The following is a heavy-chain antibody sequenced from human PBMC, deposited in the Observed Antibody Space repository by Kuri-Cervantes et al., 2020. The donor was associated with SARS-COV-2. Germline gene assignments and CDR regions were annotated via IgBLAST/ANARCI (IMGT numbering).Heavy chain of an antibody. CDR2: ISSSSSTI. Sequence: GGSLRLSCSASGFTFRDYAMTWVRQAPGKGLEWVSYISSSSSTIYYADSVKGRFTISRDNAKNSLYLQMNSLRAEDTAVYYCARDWYSSSHGYWFDPWGQGTLVTVSS. J-gene: IGHJ5*02. D-gene: IGHD6-19*01. CDR1: GFTFRDYA. CDR3: ARDWYSSSHGYWFDP. V-gene: IGHV3-48*01.